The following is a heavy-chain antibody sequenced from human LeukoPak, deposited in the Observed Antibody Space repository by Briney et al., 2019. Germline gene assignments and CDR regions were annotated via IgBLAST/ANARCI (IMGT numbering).Heavy chain of an antibody. CDR1: GFTFSSYS. V-gene: IGHV3-21*04. CDR2: ISSSSSYI. CDR3: ASQFYYDSSGYYWTRDY. Sequence: GGSLRLSCAASGFTFSSYSMNWVRQAPGKGLEWVSSISSSSSYIYYADSVKGRFTISRDNSKNTLYLQMNSLRAEDTAVYYRASQFYYDSSGYYWTRDYWGQGTLVTVSS. D-gene: IGHD3-22*01. J-gene: IGHJ4*02.